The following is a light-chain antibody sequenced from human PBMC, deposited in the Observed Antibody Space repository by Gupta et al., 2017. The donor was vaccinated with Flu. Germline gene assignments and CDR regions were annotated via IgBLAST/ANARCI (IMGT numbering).Light chain of an antibody. V-gene: IGLV3-1*01. CDR1: ILGNKY. J-gene: IGLJ2*01. CDR3: PECEGTTCV. CDR2: QDD. Sequence: SPGQKASITCSGDILGNKYVCWHQQGQGKSPGRGSYQDDKRPSGIPERVSGSNYGNKVNLNISGTQSMEEAAEYCPECEGTTCVFGSGTKLTVL.